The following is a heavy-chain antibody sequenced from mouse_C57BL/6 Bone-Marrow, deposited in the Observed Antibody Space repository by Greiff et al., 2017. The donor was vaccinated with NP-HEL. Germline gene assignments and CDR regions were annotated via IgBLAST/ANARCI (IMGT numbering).Heavy chain of an antibody. Sequence: VQLQQPGAELVKPGASVKLSCKASGYTFTSYWMHWVKQRPGRGLEWIGRIDPNSGGTKYNEKFKSKATLTVDKPSSTAYIQLSSLTSEDSAVYYCAKSYYYGRGGFAYWGQGTLVTVSA. V-gene: IGHV1-72*01. CDR3: AKSYYYGRGGFAY. CDR2: IDPNSGGT. CDR1: GYTFTSYW. D-gene: IGHD1-1*01. J-gene: IGHJ3*01.